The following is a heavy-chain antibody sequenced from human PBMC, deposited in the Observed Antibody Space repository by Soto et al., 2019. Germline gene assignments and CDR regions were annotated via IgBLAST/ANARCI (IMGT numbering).Heavy chain of an antibody. CDR1: GFTVSSNY. CDR3: ARVRGDGYLYYFDY. CDR2: IYSGGST. Sequence: GGSLRLSCAASGFTVSSNYMSWVRQAPGKGLEWVSVIYSGGSTYYADSVKGRFTISRDNSKNTLYLQMNSLRAEDTAVYYCARVRGDGYLYYFDYWGQGTLVTVS. V-gene: IGHV3-53*01. J-gene: IGHJ4*02. D-gene: IGHD5-12*01.